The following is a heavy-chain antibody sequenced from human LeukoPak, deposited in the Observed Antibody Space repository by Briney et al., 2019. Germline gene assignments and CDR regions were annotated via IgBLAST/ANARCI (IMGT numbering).Heavy chain of an antibody. D-gene: IGHD4-11*01. J-gene: IGHJ4*02. CDR2: IYGGGST. V-gene: IGHV3-66*01. CDR1: GFTVSSNY. Sequence: GGSLRLSCAASGFTVSSNYMSWVRQAPGKGLEWVSVIYGGGSTYYADSVKGRFTISRDNSKNTLYLQMNSLRAEDTAVYYCARDEPGYSNYDYWGQGTLVTVSS. CDR3: ARDEPGYSNYDY.